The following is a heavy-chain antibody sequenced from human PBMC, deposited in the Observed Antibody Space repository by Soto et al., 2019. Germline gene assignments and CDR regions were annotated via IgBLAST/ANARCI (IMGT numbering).Heavy chain of an antibody. J-gene: IGHJ2*01. CDR2: IKQDGSEV. CDR1: GFMFSAYW. Sequence: EVQLVESGGGLVQPGGSLRLSCTASGFMFSAYWMSWVRQAPGKGLEWVANIKQDGSEVYYVDSLKGRFTISRDNGKNSLYLQMNSLRAEDTAVYYCARDFDLWGRGTLVTVSS. V-gene: IGHV3-7*01. CDR3: ARDFDL.